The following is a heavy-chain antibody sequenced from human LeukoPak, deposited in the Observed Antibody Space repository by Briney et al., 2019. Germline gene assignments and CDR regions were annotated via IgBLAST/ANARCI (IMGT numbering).Heavy chain of an antibody. CDR3: AKDASPLRFLEWLPFDY. CDR1: GFTFSTFH. CDR2: ISGSGGST. J-gene: IGHJ4*02. D-gene: IGHD3-3*01. V-gene: IGHV3-23*01. Sequence: GGSLRLSCTASGFTFSTFHMHWVRQAPGKGLEWVSAISGSGGSTYYADSVKGRFTISRDNSKNTLYLQMNSLRAEDTAVYYCAKDASPLRFLEWLPFDYWGQGTLVTVSS.